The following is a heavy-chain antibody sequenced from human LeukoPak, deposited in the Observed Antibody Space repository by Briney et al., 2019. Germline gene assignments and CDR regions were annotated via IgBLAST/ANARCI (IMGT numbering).Heavy chain of an antibody. J-gene: IGHJ4*02. CDR1: GFTFRSYG. CDR3: ARDLYHDSSAYLGY. Sequence: GGSLRLSCAVSGFTFRSYGMHWVRQVPGKGLVWVSRINSDGSRTDYADSVKGRFTISRDNAKNTLYLQMDGLTAEDTAVYYCARDLYHDSSAYLGYWGQGTQVTVSS. V-gene: IGHV3-74*01. D-gene: IGHD3-22*01. CDR2: INSDGSRT.